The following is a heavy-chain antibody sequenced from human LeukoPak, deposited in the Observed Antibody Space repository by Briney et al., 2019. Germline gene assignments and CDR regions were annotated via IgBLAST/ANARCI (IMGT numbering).Heavy chain of an antibody. CDR3: ARGHIYGDYVW. CDR2: INPYSGGT. V-gene: IGHV1-2*02. CDR1: GYTFTDYY. D-gene: IGHD4-17*01. J-gene: IGHJ4*02. Sequence: GASVKVPCKASGYTFTDYYMHWVRQAPGKGLEWMGWINPYSGGTKNAQKLQGRVTMTRDASTSTAYMDLSRLTFDDTAFYDCARGHIYGDYVWWGKGTLVTASS.